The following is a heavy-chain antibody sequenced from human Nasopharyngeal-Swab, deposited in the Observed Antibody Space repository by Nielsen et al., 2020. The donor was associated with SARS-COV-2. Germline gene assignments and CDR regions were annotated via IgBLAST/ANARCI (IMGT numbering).Heavy chain of an antibody. D-gene: IGHD2-2*01. CDR2: INHSGST. J-gene: IGHJ4*02. Sequence: SETLSLTCALYGGSFSGYYWSWIRQPPGKGLEWIGEINHSGSTNYNPSLKSRVTISVDTSKNQFSLKLTSVTAAETAVYYCASHEPVRLYCSSTSCYAESWGQGTLVTVSS. V-gene: IGHV4-34*01. CDR1: GGSFSGYY. CDR3: ASHEPVRLYCSSTSCYAES.